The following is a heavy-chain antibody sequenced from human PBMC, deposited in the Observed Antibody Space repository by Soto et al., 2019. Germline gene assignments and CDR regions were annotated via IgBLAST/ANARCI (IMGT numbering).Heavy chain of an antibody. CDR1: GYTFTSYA. V-gene: IGHV1-3*01. J-gene: IGHJ4*02. CDR2: INAGNGNT. Sequence: ASVKVSCKAAGYTFTSYAMHWVRQAPGQRLEWMGWINAGNGNTKYSQKFQGRVTITRDTSASTAYMELSSLRSEDTAVYYCARGLAPYYFDYWGQGTLVTVSS. CDR3: ARGLAPYYFDY. D-gene: IGHD6-19*01.